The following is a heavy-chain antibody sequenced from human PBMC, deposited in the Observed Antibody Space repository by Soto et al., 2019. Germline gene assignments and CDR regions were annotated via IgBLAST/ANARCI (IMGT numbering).Heavy chain of an antibody. CDR3: ARGGSLYWYFDL. Sequence: QVQLVQSGAEVKKPGASVKVSCKASGYTFTSYAMHWVRQAPGQRLEWMGWINAGNGNTKYSQKFQGRVTITRDTSASPAYMELSSLRSEDTAVYSCARGGSLYWYFDLWGRGTLVTVSS. CDR2: INAGNGNT. CDR1: GYTFTSYA. J-gene: IGHJ2*01. D-gene: IGHD1-26*01. V-gene: IGHV1-3*01.